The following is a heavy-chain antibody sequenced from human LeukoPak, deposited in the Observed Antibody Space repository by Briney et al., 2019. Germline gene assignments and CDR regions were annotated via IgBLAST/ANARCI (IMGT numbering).Heavy chain of an antibody. V-gene: IGHV3-21*01. Sequence: GGSLRLSCAASGFTFSTYFMNWVRQAPGKGLEWVSSISSSASYIYYADSVKGRFTISRDNAKNSLYLQMNSLRAEDTAVYYCAKDFYYDSSGPFDYWGQGTLVTVSS. CDR1: GFTFSTYF. CDR3: AKDFYYDSSGPFDY. D-gene: IGHD3-22*01. CDR2: ISSSASYI. J-gene: IGHJ4*02.